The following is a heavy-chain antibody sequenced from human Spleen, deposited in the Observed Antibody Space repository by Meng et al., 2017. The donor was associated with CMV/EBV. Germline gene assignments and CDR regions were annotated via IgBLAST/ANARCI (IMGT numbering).Heavy chain of an antibody. J-gene: IGHJ4*02. V-gene: IGHV1-2*02. CDR2: IHPHRGDT. Sequence: ASVKVSCKATGYTFTSYYIQWVRQAPGQGLEWMGWIHPHRGDTNYAQQFQGRVTLTRDTSINTGYMELTRLTSDDTAVYYCARDNNWGPDYWGQGTLVTVSS. D-gene: IGHD7-27*01. CDR3: ARDNNWGPDY. CDR1: GYTFTSYY.